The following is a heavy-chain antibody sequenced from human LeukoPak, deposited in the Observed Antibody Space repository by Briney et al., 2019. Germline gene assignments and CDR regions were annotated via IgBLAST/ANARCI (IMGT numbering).Heavy chain of an antibody. Sequence: ASVKVSCKASGYTFTSYDINWVRQATGQGLEWMGWMNPNSGNTGYAQKFQGRVTMTRNTSISTAYMELSSLRSEDTAVYYCARGYCSSTSCLNCYCGMDVWGQGTTVTVSS. CDR1: GYTFTSYD. D-gene: IGHD2-2*01. CDR2: MNPNSGNT. J-gene: IGHJ6*02. CDR3: ARGYCSSTSCLNCYCGMDV. V-gene: IGHV1-8*01.